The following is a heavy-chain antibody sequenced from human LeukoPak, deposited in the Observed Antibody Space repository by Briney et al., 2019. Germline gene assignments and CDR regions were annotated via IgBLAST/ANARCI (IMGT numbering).Heavy chain of an antibody. D-gene: IGHD4/OR15-4a*01. V-gene: IGHV4-34*01. CDR2: INHSGYT. Sequence: SETLSLTCAVSGVSFDDYYWAWVRQTPGKGLEWIGEINHSGYTNDSPSLKSRVTLSIDTSRKQFSLNLRSVTVADAGTYYCTRMTMGHDYWGKGTMVTVSS. CDR1: GVSFDDYY. CDR3: TRMTMGHDY. J-gene: IGHJ4*02.